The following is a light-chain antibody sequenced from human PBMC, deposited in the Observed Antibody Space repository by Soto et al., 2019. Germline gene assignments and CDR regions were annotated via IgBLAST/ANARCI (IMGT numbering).Light chain of an antibody. CDR1: QSISSW. CDR3: QQYNSWSDT. CDR2: KAS. J-gene: IGKJ1*01. V-gene: IGKV1-5*03. Sequence: IQIPQAPSTLSGSVGDRVTITCRASQSISSWLGWYQQKPGKAPTLLIYKASTIKSGVPSRFSGSGSGTEYTLTISSLQADDFAACYCQQYNSWSDTFGQGTQVEIK.